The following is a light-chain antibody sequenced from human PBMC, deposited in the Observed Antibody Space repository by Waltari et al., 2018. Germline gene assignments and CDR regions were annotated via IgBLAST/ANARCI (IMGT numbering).Light chain of an antibody. V-gene: IGKV1-9*01. CDR1: QGIGRS. Sequence: DIQLTQSSSFLSASVGDRVTITCRASQGIGRSLAWYQQRPGKAPDLLIYAASTLQSGVPSRFSGSGSGTDFTLTISSLQPEDFATYYCQHLNGFPLTFGGGTKVEIK. CDR3: QHLNGFPLT. CDR2: AAS. J-gene: IGKJ4*01.